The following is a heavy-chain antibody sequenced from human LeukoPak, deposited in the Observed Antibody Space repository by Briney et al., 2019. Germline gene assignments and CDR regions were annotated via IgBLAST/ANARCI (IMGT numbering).Heavy chain of an antibody. V-gene: IGHV1-18*01. CDR1: GYTFTSYG. CDR3: ARDIGYYDILTGYSEIDY. CDR2: ISAYNGNT. Sequence: ASVKVSCKASGYTFTSYGISWVRQAPGQGLEWMGWISAYNGNTNYAQKLQGRVTMTTDTSTSTAYMELRSLRSDDTAVYYCARDIGYYDILTGYSEIDYWGQGTLVTVSS. D-gene: IGHD3-9*01. J-gene: IGHJ4*02.